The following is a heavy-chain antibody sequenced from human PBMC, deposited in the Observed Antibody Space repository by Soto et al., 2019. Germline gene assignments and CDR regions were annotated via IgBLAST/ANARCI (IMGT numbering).Heavy chain of an antibody. CDR1: GYTFTSYD. CDR2: INPSGGST. D-gene: IGHD2-15*01. J-gene: IGHJ4*02. Sequence: GASMNVSCKASGYTFTSYDMHWVRQAPGQGLEWMGIINPSGGSTSYAEKFQGRVTMTRDTSTSTVYMELSRLRSEDTAVYYCDSSALPDIVVVVAAPQFDYWGQGTLVTVSS. V-gene: IGHV1-46*03. CDR3: DSSALPDIVVVVAAPQFDY.